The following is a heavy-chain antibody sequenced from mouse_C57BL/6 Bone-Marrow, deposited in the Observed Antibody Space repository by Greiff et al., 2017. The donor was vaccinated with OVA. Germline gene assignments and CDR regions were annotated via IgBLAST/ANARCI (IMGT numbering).Heavy chain of an antibody. CDR1: GYTFTDYS. V-gene: IGHV1-78*01. Sequence: QVQLQQSDAELVKPGASVKISCKVSGYTFTDYSIHWMKQRPEQGLEWIGYIYPGDGSTKYNEKFKGKATLTADKSSSTAYMQLNSLTSEDSAVYFCARSLLLLRLYYYAMDYWGQGTSVTVSS. D-gene: IGHD1-1*01. J-gene: IGHJ4*01. CDR2: IYPGDGST. CDR3: ARSLLLLRLYYYAMDY.